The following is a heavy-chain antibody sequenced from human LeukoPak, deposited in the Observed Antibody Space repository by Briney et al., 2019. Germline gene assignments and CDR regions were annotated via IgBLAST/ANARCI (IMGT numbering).Heavy chain of an antibody. D-gene: IGHD6-19*01. Sequence: ASVKVSCKASGYTFTSYYMHWVRQAPGQGLEWMGIINPSGGSTSYAQKFQGRVTMTRDTSTSTVYMELNGLRSEDTAVYYCARNEAVAGMADYWGQGTLVTVSS. CDR3: ARNEAVAGMADY. CDR2: INPSGGST. J-gene: IGHJ4*02. CDR1: GYTFTSYY. V-gene: IGHV1-46*01.